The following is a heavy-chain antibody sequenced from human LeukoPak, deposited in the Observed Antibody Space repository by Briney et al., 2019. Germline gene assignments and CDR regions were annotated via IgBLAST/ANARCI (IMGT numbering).Heavy chain of an antibody. CDR3: ARGRITIFGVVIPTPYFDY. Sequence: SETLSLTCSVSGGSISSSSYYWGWIRQPPGKGLEWIGNMYYSGSTYYNPSLKGRVTISVDTSKNQFSLKLSSVTAADTAVYYCARGRITIFGVVIPTPYFDYWGQGTLVTVSS. CDR1: GGSISSSSYY. D-gene: IGHD3-3*01. V-gene: IGHV4-39*07. CDR2: MYYSGST. J-gene: IGHJ4*02.